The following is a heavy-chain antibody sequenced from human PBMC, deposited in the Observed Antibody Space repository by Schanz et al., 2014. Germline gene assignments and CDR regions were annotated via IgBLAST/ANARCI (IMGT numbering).Heavy chain of an antibody. CDR1: EYSFTSYS. V-gene: IGHV1-3*04. Sequence: QVHLVQSGAEVKRPGASVKVSCKASEYSFTSYSMHWVRQAPGQRLEWMGWINTCSGDTKYSQNFQGRVTITRDTSATTAYMELTNLRSEDTAVYYGARDLPYCDGGKCYSDDVDIWGQGTLVTISS. CDR3: ARDLPYCDGGKCYSDDVDI. D-gene: IGHD2-21*01. CDR2: INTCSGDT. J-gene: IGHJ3*02.